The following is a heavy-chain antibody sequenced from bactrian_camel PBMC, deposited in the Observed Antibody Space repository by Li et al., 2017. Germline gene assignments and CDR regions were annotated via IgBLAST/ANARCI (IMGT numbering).Heavy chain of an antibody. CDR1: GYDISTCE. CDR3: AACRDRRYTNDRLVYTY. J-gene: IGHJ4*01. V-gene: IGHV3S67*01. CDR2: ISSDGAP. Sequence: VQLVESGGGSVQAGGSLKLSCTSSGYDISTCEKGWFRQAPGKERELVSFISSDGAPTYADSVKGRFSISRDNDKGMIFLQMHNLQSEDTAVYYCAACRDRRYTNDRLVYTYWGQGTQVTVSS. D-gene: IGHD1*01.